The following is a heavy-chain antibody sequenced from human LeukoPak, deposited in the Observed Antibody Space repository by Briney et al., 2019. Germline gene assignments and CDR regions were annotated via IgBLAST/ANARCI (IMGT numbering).Heavy chain of an antibody. J-gene: IGHJ6*03. V-gene: IGHV3-66*02. CDR3: ARELGSWVSGVYYYMDV. CDR2: IYSGGST. CDR1: GFTFSSFA. D-gene: IGHD3-10*01. Sequence: PGGSLRLSCAASGFTFSSFAMSWVRQAPGKGLEWVSVIYSGGSTYYADSVKGRFTISRDNSKNTLYLQMNSLRAEDTAVYYCARELGSWVSGVYYYMDVWGKGTTVTVSS.